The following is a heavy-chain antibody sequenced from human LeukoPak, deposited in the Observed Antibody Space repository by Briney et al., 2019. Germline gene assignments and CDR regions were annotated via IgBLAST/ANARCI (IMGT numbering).Heavy chain of an antibody. CDR1: GYTFTSYD. V-gene: IGHV1-8*01. CDR2: MNPNSGNT. CDR3: ARAFQYSSSSGEGY. D-gene: IGHD6-6*01. Sequence: ASVKVSCKASGYTFTSYDINWVQQATGQGLEWMGWMNPNSGNTGYAQKFQGRVTMTRNTSISTAYMELSSLRSEDTAVYYCARAFQYSSSSGEGYWGQGTLVTVSS. J-gene: IGHJ4*02.